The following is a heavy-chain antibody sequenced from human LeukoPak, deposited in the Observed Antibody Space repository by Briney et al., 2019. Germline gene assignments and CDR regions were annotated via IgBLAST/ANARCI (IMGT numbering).Heavy chain of an antibody. CDR1: GFTFSNAW. CDR3: TTSPELLDAFDI. J-gene: IGHJ3*02. CDR2: IKSKTDGGTT. D-gene: IGHD1-26*01. V-gene: IGHV3-15*01. Sequence: PGGSLRLSCAASGFTFSNAWMSWVRQAPGKGLEWVGRIKSKTDGGTTDYAAPVKGRFTISRDDSKNTLYLQMNSLKTEDTAVYYCTTSPELLDAFDIWGQGTMVTVSS.